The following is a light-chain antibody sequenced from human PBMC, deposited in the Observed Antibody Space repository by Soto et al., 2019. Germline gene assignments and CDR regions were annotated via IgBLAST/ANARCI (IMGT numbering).Light chain of an antibody. CDR2: GAS. CDR3: QQYGSSPTWT. J-gene: IGKJ1*01. Sequence: IVLTLSPGTLSLSPGERATLSCRASQSVSSSYLAWYQQKPGQAPRLLIYGASSRATGIPDRFSGSGSGTDFTLTISRLEPEDFAVYYCQQYGSSPTWTFGQGTRWIS. CDR1: QSVSSSY. V-gene: IGKV3-20*01.